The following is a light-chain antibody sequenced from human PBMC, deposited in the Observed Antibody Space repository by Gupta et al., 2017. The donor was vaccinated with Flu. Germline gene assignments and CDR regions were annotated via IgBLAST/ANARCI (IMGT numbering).Light chain of an antibody. V-gene: IGLV2-14*01. J-gene: IGLJ1*01. CDR2: EVN. CDR3: SSYTTSLTWV. Sequence: QSALTQPASVSGSPGPSITISCTGTSSDVGAYNFVSWYQQHPGKAPKLMMYEVNNRPAGVSDRFSASKSGNTASPTISGLQSEDEADYYCSSYTTSLTWVFGSGTKVTVL. CDR1: SSDVGAYNF.